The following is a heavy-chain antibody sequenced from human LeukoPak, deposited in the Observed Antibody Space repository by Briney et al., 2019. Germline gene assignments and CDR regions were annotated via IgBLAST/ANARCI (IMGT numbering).Heavy chain of an antibody. CDR3: ARDPYEVAFDI. V-gene: IGHV1-69*13. D-gene: IGHD3-3*01. CDR1: GGTFSSYA. CDR2: IIPIFGTA. Sequence: GASVKVSCKASGGTFSSYAISWVRQAPGQGLEWMGGIIPIFGTANYAQKFQGRVTITADESTSTAYMELSSLRSEDTAVYYCARDPYEVAFDIWGQGTMVAVSS. J-gene: IGHJ3*02.